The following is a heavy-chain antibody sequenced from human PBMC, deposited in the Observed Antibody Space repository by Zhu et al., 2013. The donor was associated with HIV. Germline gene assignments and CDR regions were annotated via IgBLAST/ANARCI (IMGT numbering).Heavy chain of an antibody. CDR2: IIPIFGRP. V-gene: IGHV1-69*06. CDR1: GDTFSTYA. Sequence: QVQLVQSGAEVKKPGSSVKVSCKTSGDTFSTYAISWVRQAPGQGLDWMGGIIPIFGRPNYAQKFQGRVTITADKSTSTAYMELRSLRSEDTAVYYCARRPSGYYAGWFDPGAREPWSPSPQ. CDR3: ARRPSGYYAGWFDP. D-gene: IGHD3-22*01. J-gene: IGHJ5*02.